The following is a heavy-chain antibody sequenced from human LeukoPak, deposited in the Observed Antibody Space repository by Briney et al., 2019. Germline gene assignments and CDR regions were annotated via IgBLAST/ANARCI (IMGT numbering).Heavy chain of an antibody. D-gene: IGHD3-9*01. V-gene: IGHV4-30-4*01. Sequence: PSQTLSLTCTDSGGSISSGDHYWSWIRQPPGKGLEWLGHIYYRGGTNYNPSLKSRVSISVDTSKNQFSLKLTSVTAADTAVYYCAREGYDTLTGSTRAFDIWGHGTKVIVSS. J-gene: IGHJ3*02. CDR3: AREGYDTLTGSTRAFDI. CDR1: GGSISSGDHY. CDR2: IYYRGGT.